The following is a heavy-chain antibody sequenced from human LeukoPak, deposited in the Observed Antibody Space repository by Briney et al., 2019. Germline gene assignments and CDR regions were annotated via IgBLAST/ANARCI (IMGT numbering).Heavy chain of an antibody. D-gene: IGHD2-15*01. CDR1: GGSFSGYY. CDR2: INHSGST. V-gene: IGHV4-34*01. Sequence: SETLSLTCAVYGGSFSGYYWSWIRQPPGKGLEWIGEINHSGSTNYNPSLKSRVTISVDTSKNRFSLKLSSVTAADTAVYYCARGPYCSGGSCYGNYYYYGMDVWGQGTTVTVSS. CDR3: ARGPYCSGGSCYGNYYYYGMDV. J-gene: IGHJ6*02.